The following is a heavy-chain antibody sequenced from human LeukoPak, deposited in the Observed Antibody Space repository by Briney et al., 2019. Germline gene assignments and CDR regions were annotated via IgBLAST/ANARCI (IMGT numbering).Heavy chain of an antibody. Sequence: GASVKVSCKVSGYTLTELSMHWVRQAPGQGLEWMGRIIPILGIANYAQKFQGRVTITADKSTSTAYMELSSLRSEDTAVYYCARDTRVAIGGDSSGWGYYFDYWGQGTLVTVSS. CDR3: ARDTRVAIGGDSSGWGYYFDY. CDR1: GYTLTELS. CDR2: IIPILGIA. D-gene: IGHD3-22*01. V-gene: IGHV1-69*04. J-gene: IGHJ4*02.